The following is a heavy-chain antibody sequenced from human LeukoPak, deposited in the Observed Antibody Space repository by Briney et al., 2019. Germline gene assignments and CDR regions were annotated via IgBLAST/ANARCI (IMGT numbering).Heavy chain of an antibody. V-gene: IGHV3-74*01. Sequence: GGSLRLSCAASGFTFSSYWMYWVRQGPGKGLVWVSRINSDESNRSYADSVRGRFTISRDNAKNTLYLQMNSQRAEDMAVYYCIGGSYNSFDYWGQGTLVTVSS. CDR3: IGGSYNSFDY. D-gene: IGHD1-1*01. CDR2: INSDESNR. CDR1: GFTFSSYW. J-gene: IGHJ4*02.